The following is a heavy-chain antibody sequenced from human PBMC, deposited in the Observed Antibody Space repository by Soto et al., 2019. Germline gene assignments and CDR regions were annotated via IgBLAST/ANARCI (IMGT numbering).Heavy chain of an antibody. CDR3: ARGDNGAHDYGDYALYSLISRYYGMDV. CDR2: IWYDGSNK. CDR1: GFTFSSYG. J-gene: IGHJ6*02. Sequence: GGSLRLSCAASGFTFSSYGMHWVRQAPGKGLEWVAVIWYDGSNKYYADSVKGRFTISRDNSKNTLYLQMNSLRAEDTAVYYCARGDNGAHDYGDYALYSLISRYYGMDVWGQGTTVTVSS. V-gene: IGHV3-33*01. D-gene: IGHD4-17*01.